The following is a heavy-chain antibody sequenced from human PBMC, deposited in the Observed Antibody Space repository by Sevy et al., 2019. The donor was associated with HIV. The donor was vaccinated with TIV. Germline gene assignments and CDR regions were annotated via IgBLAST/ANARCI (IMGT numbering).Heavy chain of an antibody. Sequence: ASVKVSCKASGGSFSNFPLSWVRQAPGQGLEWMGMIISKFGTTDYAQKFQGRVTITADESTTTAYMELTSLRSEDTAVYYCAREIPDYVSGYYSFDAFDVWGQGTKVTVSS. D-gene: IGHD3-22*01. CDR1: GGSFSNFP. J-gene: IGHJ3*01. CDR2: IISKFGTT. CDR3: AREIPDYVSGYYSFDAFDV. V-gene: IGHV1-69*13.